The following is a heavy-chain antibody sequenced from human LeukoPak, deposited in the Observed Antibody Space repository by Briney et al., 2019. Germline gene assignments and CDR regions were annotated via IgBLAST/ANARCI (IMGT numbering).Heavy chain of an antibody. V-gene: IGHV3-23*01. J-gene: IGHJ4*02. Sequence: PGGSLRLSCAASGFTFSSYAMSWVRQAPGKGLEWVSGISGNGGGTYYADSVKGRFTMSRDKSKSTLYLQMNSLRAEDTAVYYCAKGVGGYESICGYFDYWGQGTLVTVSS. CDR3: AKGVGGYESICGYFDY. CDR2: ISGNGGGT. D-gene: IGHD5-12*01. CDR1: GFTFSSYA.